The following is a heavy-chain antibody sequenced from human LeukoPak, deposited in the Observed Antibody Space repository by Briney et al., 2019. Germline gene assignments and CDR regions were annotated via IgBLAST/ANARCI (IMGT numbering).Heavy chain of an antibody. V-gene: IGHV1-46*01. CDR2: INPNGGST. D-gene: IGHD6-19*01. CDR3: ARDPFTQCCSGWTPYFDY. J-gene: IGHJ4*02. CDR1: GYTFTSYY. Sequence: ASVKVSCKTSGYTFTSYYMHWVRQAPGQGLEWVGIINPNGGSTSYAQKFQGRVTMTRDTSTSTVYMELNSLRSEDTAVYYCARDPFTQCCSGWTPYFDYWGQGTLVTVSS.